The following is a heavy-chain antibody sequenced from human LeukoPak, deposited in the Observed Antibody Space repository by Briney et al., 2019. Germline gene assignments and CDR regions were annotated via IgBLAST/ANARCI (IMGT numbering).Heavy chain of an antibody. Sequence: GGSLRLSCAASRFTFSSYVMTWVRQAPGKGLEWVSSISVDGGEAHYADSVKGHFTISRDNSKSSVFLQMNSLRAEDTAVYYCAAGRGNGYGSGPFEYWGQGTLVTVSS. J-gene: IGHJ4*02. CDR3: AAGRGNGYGSGPFEY. D-gene: IGHD3-10*01. CDR1: RFTFSSYV. CDR2: ISVDGGEA. V-gene: IGHV3-23*01.